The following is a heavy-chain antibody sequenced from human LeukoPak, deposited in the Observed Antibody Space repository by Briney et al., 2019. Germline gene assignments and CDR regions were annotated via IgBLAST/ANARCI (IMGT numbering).Heavy chain of an antibody. CDR1: GYTFTSYD. Sequence: ASVKVSCKASGYTFTSYDINWVRQATGQGLEWMGWMNPNSGNTGYAQKFQGRVTMTRDTSTSTVYMELSSLRSEDTAVYYCATDSGNDLNPADYWGQGTLVTVSS. D-gene: IGHD5-12*01. J-gene: IGHJ4*02. CDR2: MNPNSGNT. V-gene: IGHV1-8*01. CDR3: ATDSGNDLNPADY.